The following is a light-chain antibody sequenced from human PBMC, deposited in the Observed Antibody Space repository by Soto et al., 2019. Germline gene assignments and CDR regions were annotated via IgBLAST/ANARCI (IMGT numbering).Light chain of an antibody. J-gene: IGLJ1*01. CDR3: NSFRVSHLYV. Sequence: QSALSQPASVSGSPGQTITISCTGTSSDVGGYNAVSWYQHHPGKAPKLIIYEVTHRPSGVSDRFSASKSGNTASLTISGLQAEDEADYYCNSFRVSHLYVFGTGTQPTVL. V-gene: IGLV2-14*01. CDR1: SSDVGGYNA. CDR2: EVT.